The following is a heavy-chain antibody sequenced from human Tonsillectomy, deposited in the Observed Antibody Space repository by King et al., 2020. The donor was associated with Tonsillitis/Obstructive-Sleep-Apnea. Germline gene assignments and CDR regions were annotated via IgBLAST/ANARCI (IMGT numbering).Heavy chain of an antibody. J-gene: IGHJ4*02. CDR1: GFTVNNNY. CDR2: IYSGGST. V-gene: IGHV3-53*01. D-gene: IGHD5-12*01. Sequence: VQLVESGGGLIQPGGSLRLSCAASGFTVNNNYMSWVRQAPGKGLEWVSIIYSGGSTIYADSVKGRFTISRDNSKNTLYLQMNSLRAEDTAVYYCARVSGGYDFDYWGQGTLVTVSS. CDR3: ARVSGGYDFDY.